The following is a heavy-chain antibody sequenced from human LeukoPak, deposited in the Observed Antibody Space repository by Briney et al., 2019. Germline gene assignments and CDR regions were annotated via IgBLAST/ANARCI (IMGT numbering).Heavy chain of an antibody. D-gene: IGHD3-22*01. J-gene: IGHJ4*02. CDR1: GYTFTSYA. CDR2: INSGTGNT. V-gene: IGHV1-3*01. CDR3: ARGSDYYDSRSYYSD. Sequence: GASVKVSCKASGYTFTSYAMHWVRQAPGQRLEWMGWINSGTGNTKYSQKFQGRVTITRDTSASTAYMELSSLRSEDTAVYYCARGSDYYDSRSYYSDWGQGTLVTVSS.